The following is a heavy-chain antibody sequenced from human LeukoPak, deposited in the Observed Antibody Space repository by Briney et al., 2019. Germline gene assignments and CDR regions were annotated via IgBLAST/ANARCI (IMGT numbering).Heavy chain of an antibody. CDR2: IYYSGST. D-gene: IGHD3-3*01. CDR3: ARDGVHYDFWSGPTGGRYYYYYMDV. Sequence: SQTLSLTCTASGGSISSGDYYWSWIRQPPGKGLEWIGYIYYSGSTYYNPSLKSRVTISVDTSKNQFSLKLSSVTAADTAVYYCARDGVHYDFWSGPTGGRYYYYYMDVWGKGTTVTVSS. CDR1: GGSISSGDYY. J-gene: IGHJ6*03. V-gene: IGHV4-30-4*08.